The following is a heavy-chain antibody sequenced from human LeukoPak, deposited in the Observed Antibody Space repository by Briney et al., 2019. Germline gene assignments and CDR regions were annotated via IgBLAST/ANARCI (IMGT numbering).Heavy chain of an antibody. CDR3: AKDTTVTYFDY. J-gene: IGHJ4*02. D-gene: IGHD4-17*01. V-gene: IGHV3-23*01. CDR2: ISGSGDST. CDR1: GFTFSSHA. Sequence: PGGSLRLSCAASGFTFSSHAMSWVRQAPGKGLEWVSGISGSGDSTNYADSVKGRFTISRDNSKNTLYLQMNSLRAEDTAVYYCAKDTTVTYFDYWGQGTLVTVSS.